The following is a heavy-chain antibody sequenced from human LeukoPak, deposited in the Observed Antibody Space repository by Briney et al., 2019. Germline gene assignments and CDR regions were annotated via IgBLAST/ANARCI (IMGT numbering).Heavy chain of an antibody. CDR1: GFTLSSYS. J-gene: IGHJ3*02. Sequence: PGGSLRLSCAASGFTLSSYSMNWVRQAPGKGLEWVSSISSSSSYIYYADSVKGRFTISRDNAKNSLYLQMNSLRAEDTAVYYCARVGFWGADIWGQGTMVTVSS. V-gene: IGHV3-21*01. D-gene: IGHD3-16*01. CDR2: ISSSSSYI. CDR3: ARVGFWGADI.